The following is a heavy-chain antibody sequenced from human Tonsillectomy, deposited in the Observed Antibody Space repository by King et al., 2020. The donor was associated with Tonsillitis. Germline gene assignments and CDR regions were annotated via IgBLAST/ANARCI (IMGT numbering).Heavy chain of an antibody. V-gene: IGHV3-30-3*01. CDR3: ARPRTTWNGAEYFQH. CDR2: ISYDGSNK. J-gene: IGHJ1*01. D-gene: IGHD4-11*01. Sequence: VQLVESGGGVVQPGRSLRLSCAASGFTFSHYSMHWVRQAPGKGLECVALISYDGSNKYYADSVKGRFTISRDNSKNTLYLQMNSLKNEDTSVYYCARPRTTWNGAEYFQHWGQGTLVTVSS. CDR1: GFTFSHYS.